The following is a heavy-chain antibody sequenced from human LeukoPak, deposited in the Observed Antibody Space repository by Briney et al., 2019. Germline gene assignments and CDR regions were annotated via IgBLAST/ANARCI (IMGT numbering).Heavy chain of an antibody. CDR2: IYYSGST. Sequence: PSETLSLTCTVSGGSISSYYWSWIRQPPGKGLEWIGYIYYSGSTNYNPSLKSRVTISVDTSKNQFSLKLSSVTAADTAVYYCARHCGIRHGGYDCRVDYWGQGTLVTVSS. D-gene: IGHD5-12*01. V-gene: IGHV4-59*08. CDR1: GGSISSYY. CDR3: ARHCGIRHGGYDCRVDY. J-gene: IGHJ4*02.